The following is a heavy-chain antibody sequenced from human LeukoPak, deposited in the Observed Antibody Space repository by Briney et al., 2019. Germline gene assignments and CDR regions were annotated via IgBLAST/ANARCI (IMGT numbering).Heavy chain of an antibody. Sequence: GSLRLSCAASGFTFNSYAMSWVRQAPGKGLEWVSAISGGGGSTYHADSVKGRFTISRDNSKNTLYLQMNSLRAEDKAVYYCAKDRGYYYDSSGYYYFDYWGQGTLVTVSS. CDR1: GFTFNSYA. V-gene: IGHV3-23*01. J-gene: IGHJ4*02. CDR3: AKDRGYYYDSSGYYYFDY. CDR2: ISGGGGST. D-gene: IGHD3-22*01.